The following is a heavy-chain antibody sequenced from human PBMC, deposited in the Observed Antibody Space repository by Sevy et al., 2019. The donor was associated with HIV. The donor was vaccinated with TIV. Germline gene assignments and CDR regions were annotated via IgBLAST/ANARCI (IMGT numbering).Heavy chain of an antibody. CDR2: LYHDGST. J-gene: IGHJ4*02. CDR1: GYSINSGYY. D-gene: IGHD3-22*01. Sequence: SETLSLTCAVSGYSINSGYYWGWIRQPPGKGLEWIGSLYHDGSTSFKPSLKSRVTISVDTSKNQFSLKLTSVTAADTAVYYRARGGYYDTSGYYSHYFDYWGQGTLVTVSS. V-gene: IGHV4-38-2*01. CDR3: ARGGYYDTSGYYSHYFDY.